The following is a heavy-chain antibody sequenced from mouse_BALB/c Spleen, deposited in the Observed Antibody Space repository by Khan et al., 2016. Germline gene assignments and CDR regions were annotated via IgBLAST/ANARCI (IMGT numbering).Heavy chain of an antibody. CDR1: GFSLTSYG. J-gene: IGHJ2*01. V-gene: IGHV2-9*02. CDR2: IWAGGST. CDR3: ARLEDI. Sequence: QMQLEESGPGLVAPSQSLSITCTVSGFSLTSYGVHWVRQPPGKGLEWLGVIWAGGSTNYNSALMYRLSISKDNSKSQVFLKRNSLQTDDTAMYYCARLEDIWGQGTTLTVSS. D-gene: IGHD1-3*01.